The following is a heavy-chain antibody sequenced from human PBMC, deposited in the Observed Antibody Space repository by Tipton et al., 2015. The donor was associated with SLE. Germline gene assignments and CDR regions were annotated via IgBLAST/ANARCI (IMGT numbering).Heavy chain of an antibody. Sequence: TLSLTCAISGDSVSTNSAAWTWIRQSPSRGLEWLGRTYYRSKWYSDYAVSVKSRITINPDTSKNQFSLQLNSVTPEDTAVYYCARTHCGADCRYAGEASLTHRKFDYWGQGTLVTVSS. J-gene: IGHJ4*02. CDR2: TYYRSKWYS. CDR1: GDSVSTNSAA. CDR3: ARTHCGADCRYAGEASLTHRKFDY. D-gene: IGHD2-21*01. V-gene: IGHV6-1*01.